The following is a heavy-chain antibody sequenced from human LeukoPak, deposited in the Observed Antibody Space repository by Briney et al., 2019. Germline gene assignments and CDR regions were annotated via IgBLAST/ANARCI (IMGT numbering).Heavy chain of an antibody. CDR2: INPSAGTT. V-gene: IGHV1-46*02. CDR1: GYTFNNYY. CDR3: ARDREYVQARYYFDY. Sequence: ASVKVSCKASGYTFNNYYIHWVRQAPGQGLEWMGIINPSAGTTTYAQKFQGRVTMTRDTSTSTVYMELSSLRSEDTALYYWARDREYVQARYYFDYWGQGTLVTVSS. J-gene: IGHJ4*02. D-gene: IGHD3-10*01.